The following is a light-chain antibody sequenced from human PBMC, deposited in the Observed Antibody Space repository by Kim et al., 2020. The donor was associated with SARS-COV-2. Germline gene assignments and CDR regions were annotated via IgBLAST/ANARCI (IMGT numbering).Light chain of an antibody. J-gene: IGKJ2*01. CDR2: GAS. V-gene: IGKV3-15*01. CDR3: QQYHNWPPYT. CDR1: QSIGSN. Sequence: VSPGERAPLSCRASQSIGSNLAWYQQKPGQAPRFLIYGASTRATGVPARFSGSGSGTEFTLTISSLQSEDFAIYFCQQYHNWPPYTFGQGTKLEIK.